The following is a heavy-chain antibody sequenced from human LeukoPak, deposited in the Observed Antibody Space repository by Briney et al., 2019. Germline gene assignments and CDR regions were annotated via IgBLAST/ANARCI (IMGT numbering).Heavy chain of an antibody. V-gene: IGHV4-59*08. J-gene: IGHJ4*02. CDR3: ARHRAYSSSSPFDY. CDR2: IYYTGST. D-gene: IGHD6-6*01. Sequence: SETLSLTCCVSGGXISSLYCSWIRQPPGKGLEWIGYIYYTGSTNYNPSLKSRVIMFVDMSKNQFSLRLSSVTAADTAVYYCARHRAYSSSSPFDYWGQGTLVTVSS. CDR1: GGXISSLY.